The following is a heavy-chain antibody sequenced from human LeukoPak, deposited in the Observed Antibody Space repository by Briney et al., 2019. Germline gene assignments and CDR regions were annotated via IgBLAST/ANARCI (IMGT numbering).Heavy chain of an antibody. CDR1: GFTFSSYW. J-gene: IGHJ4*02. Sequence: GGSLRLSCAASGFTFSSYWMSWVRQVPGKGLEWVANINQDGSDKNYVDSVKGRFTISRDNAKNSLYLQMNSLRAEDTAVYYCARDRKMGSYDILTGYRYYFDYWGQGTLVTVSS. CDR2: INQDGSDK. D-gene: IGHD3-9*01. V-gene: IGHV3-7*01. CDR3: ARDRKMGSYDILTGYRYYFDY.